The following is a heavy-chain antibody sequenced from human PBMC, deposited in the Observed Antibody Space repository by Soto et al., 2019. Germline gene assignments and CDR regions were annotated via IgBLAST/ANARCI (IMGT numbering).Heavy chain of an antibody. Sequence: SETLSLTCAVYGGSFSGYYWSWIRQPPGKGLEWIGEINYGGSTNYNPSLKSRVTVSVDTSRNQFFLTLRSVTAADSAVYHCGRESGETWDYEASWGQGTPVTVS. D-gene: IGHD1-7*01. J-gene: IGHJ5*02. CDR2: INYGGST. CDR3: GRESGETWDYEAS. CDR1: GGSFSGYY. V-gene: IGHV4-34*01.